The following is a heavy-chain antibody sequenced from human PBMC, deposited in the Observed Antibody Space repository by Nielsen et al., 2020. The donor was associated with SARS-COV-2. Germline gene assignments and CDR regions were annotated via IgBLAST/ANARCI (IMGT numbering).Heavy chain of an antibody. J-gene: IGHJ3*02. CDR2: INTYAGNP. D-gene: IGHD3-10*01. CDR1: GYTFTNYP. V-gene: IGHV7-4-1*02. CDR3: ARVEWFGQSPTLDI. Sequence: ASVKVSCKASGYTFTNYPIAWVRQAPGQGLEWMGRINTYAGNPTYAQGFTGRFVFSLDTSVGTAYLQISRLKAEDTAVYYCARVEWFGQSPTLDIWGQGTLVTVS.